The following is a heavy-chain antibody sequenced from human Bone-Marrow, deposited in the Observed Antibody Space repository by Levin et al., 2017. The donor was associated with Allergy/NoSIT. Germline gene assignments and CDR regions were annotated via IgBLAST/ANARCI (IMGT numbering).Heavy chain of an antibody. CDR1: EDTFRRHT. V-gene: IGHV1-69*08. Sequence: ASVKVSCKTSEDTFRRHTISWVRQAPGQGLEWMGGIIPFLGSPTYAHKFQGRVTITADKSTSTAYMELRSLTWEDTAVYFCARRPGFSGYDLVDPTGDTMANETFDFWGQGTMLTVSS. J-gene: IGHJ3*01. CDR2: IIPFLGSP. D-gene: IGHD5-12*01. CDR3: ARRPGFSGYDLVDPTGDTMANETFDF.